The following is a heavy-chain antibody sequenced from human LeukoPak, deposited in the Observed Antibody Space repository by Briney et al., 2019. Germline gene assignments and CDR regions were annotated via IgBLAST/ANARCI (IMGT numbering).Heavy chain of an antibody. CDR3: ARGHSSSYYTGSDFQH. J-gene: IGHJ1*01. CDR1: GFAFNNYA. CDR2: ISYDGKSE. D-gene: IGHD6-13*01. V-gene: IGHV3-30*04. Sequence: PGGSLRLSCAAASGFAFNNYALHWVRQAPGKGLEWVAVISYDGKSENYADSVRGRFTISRDNSKSSLYLLMNNLRVEDTAVYYCARGHSSSYYTGSDFQHWGQGTLLTVSS.